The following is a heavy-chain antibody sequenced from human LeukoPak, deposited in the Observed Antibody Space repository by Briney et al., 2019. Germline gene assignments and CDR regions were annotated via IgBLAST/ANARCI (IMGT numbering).Heavy chain of an antibody. V-gene: IGHV3-23*01. Sequence: GGSLRLSCAASGFTFDDYAMHWVRQAPGKGLEWVSAISGSGGSTYYADSVKGRFTISRDNSKNTLYLQMNSLRAEDTAVYYCAKVSSGWNSPFDYWGQGTLVTVSS. CDR1: GFTFDDYA. J-gene: IGHJ4*02. CDR2: ISGSGGST. CDR3: AKVSSGWNSPFDY. D-gene: IGHD6-19*01.